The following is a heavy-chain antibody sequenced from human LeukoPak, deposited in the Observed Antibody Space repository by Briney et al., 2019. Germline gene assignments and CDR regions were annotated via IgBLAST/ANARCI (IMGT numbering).Heavy chain of an antibody. CDR1: GSTFSSYA. Sequence: GGSLRLSCAASGSTFSSYAMSWVRQAPGKGLEWVSAISGSGGSTYYADSVKGRFTISRDNSKNTLYLQMNSLRAEDTAVYYCAKEGPRTYYYDSSGNDWGQGTLVTVSS. V-gene: IGHV3-23*01. CDR3: AKEGPRTYYYDSSGND. D-gene: IGHD3-22*01. J-gene: IGHJ4*02. CDR2: ISGSGGST.